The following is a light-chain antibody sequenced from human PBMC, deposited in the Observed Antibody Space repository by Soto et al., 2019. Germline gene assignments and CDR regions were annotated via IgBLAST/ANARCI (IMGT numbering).Light chain of an antibody. J-gene: IGKJ3*01. CDR1: QGISSY. CDR3: QQYYSYPRFP. CDR2: AAS. Sequence: AIRMTQSPSSLSASTGDRVTITCRASQGISSYLAWYQQKPGKAPKLLIYAASTLQSGVPSRFGGSGSGTDFTLTISCLQSEDFATHYFQQYYSYPRFPFGPGTKVDIK. V-gene: IGKV1-8*01.